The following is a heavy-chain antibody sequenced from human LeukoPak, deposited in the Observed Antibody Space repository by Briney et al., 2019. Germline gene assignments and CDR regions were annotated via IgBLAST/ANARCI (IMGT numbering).Heavy chain of an antibody. J-gene: IGHJ6*03. CDR3: AGIGYCTNGVCYSGYYYYYMDV. CDR2: INHSGST. D-gene: IGHD2-8*01. CDR1: GGSLSGYY. V-gene: IGHV4-34*01. Sequence: PSETLSLPCAVYGGSLSGYYWGWIRQPPGKGLEWIGEINHSGSTNYNPSLKSRVTISVDTSKNQFSLKLSSVTAADTAVYYCAGIGYCTNGVCYSGYYYYYMDVWGKGTTVTVSS.